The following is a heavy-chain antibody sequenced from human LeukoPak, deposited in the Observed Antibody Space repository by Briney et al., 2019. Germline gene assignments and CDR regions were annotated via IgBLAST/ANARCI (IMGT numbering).Heavy chain of an antibody. CDR2: ISSSSSYI. Sequence: GGSLRLSCAASGFTFSSYWMSWVRQAPGKGLEWVSSISSSSSYIYYADSVKGRFTISRDNAKNSLYLQMNSLRAEDTAVYYCAKVPISGYCSSTSCYYDYWGQGTLVTVSS. V-gene: IGHV3-21*01. D-gene: IGHD2-2*01. J-gene: IGHJ4*02. CDR3: AKVPISGYCSSTSCYYDY. CDR1: GFTFSSYW.